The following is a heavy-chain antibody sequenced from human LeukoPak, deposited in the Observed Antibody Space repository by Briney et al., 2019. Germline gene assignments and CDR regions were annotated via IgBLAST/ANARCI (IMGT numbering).Heavy chain of an antibody. Sequence: ASVKVSCKASGYTFTSYDFNWVRQATGQRPEWMGWMSPNSGGTGYAQKFQDRVSMTTDSSTTTAYMELRGLRSDDTAVYYCARMYLDPEWVLSFFDFWGQGTLVTVSS. CDR2: MSPNSGGT. CDR3: ARMYLDPEWVLSFFDF. CDR1: GYTFTSYD. D-gene: IGHD3-3*01. V-gene: IGHV1-8*01. J-gene: IGHJ5*01.